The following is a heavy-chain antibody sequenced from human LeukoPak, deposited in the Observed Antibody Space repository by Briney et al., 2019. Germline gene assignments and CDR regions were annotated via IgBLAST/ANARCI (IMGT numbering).Heavy chain of an antibody. CDR3: ARGRGAAADARRFDP. CDR1: GCSISSYY. D-gene: IGHD6-13*01. CDR2: IYYSGST. V-gene: IGHV4-59*01. Sequence: SETLSLTCTVSGCSISSYYWSWIRQPPGKGLEWIGYIYYSGSTNYNPSLKSRVTISVDTSKNQFSLKLSSVTAADTAVYYCARGRGAAADARRFDPWGQGTLVTVSS. J-gene: IGHJ5*02.